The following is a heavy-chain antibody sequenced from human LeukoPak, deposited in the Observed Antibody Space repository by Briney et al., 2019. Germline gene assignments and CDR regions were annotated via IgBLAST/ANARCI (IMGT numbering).Heavy chain of an antibody. J-gene: IGHJ3*02. CDR1: GGSISSYY. CDR3: AREGGLGYCSGGSCSVDAFDI. V-gene: IGHV4-59*01. Sequence: SETLSPTCTVSGGSISSYYWSWIRQPPGKGLEWIGYIYYSGSTNYNPSLKSRVTISVDTSKNQFSLKLSSVTAADTAVYYCAREGGLGYCSGGSCSVDAFDIWGQGTMVTVSS. CDR2: IYYSGST. D-gene: IGHD2-15*01.